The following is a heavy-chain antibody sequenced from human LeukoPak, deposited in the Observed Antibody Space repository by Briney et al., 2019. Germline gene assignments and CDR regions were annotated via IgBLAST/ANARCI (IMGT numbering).Heavy chain of an antibody. D-gene: IGHD3-10*01. CDR1: GGSFSGYY. CDR2: INHSGST. Sequence: PSETLSLTCAVYGGSFSGYYWSWIRQPPGKGLEWIGEINHSGSTNYNPSLKSRVTISVDTSKNQFSLKLSSVTAADTAVYYCARVNTMVRGVRYYYYCYYMDVWGKGTTVTISS. CDR3: ARVNTMVRGVRYYYYCYYMDV. V-gene: IGHV4-34*01. J-gene: IGHJ6*03.